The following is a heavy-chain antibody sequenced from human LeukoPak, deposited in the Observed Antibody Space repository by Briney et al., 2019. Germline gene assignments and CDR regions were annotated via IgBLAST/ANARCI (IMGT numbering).Heavy chain of an antibody. D-gene: IGHD5-12*01. Sequence: SVKVSCKASGGTFISYAISWVRQAPGQGLEWMGGIIPIFGTANYAQKFQGRVTITADESTSTAYMELSSLRSEDTAVYYCARGPTSGYDTYYYYYMDVWGKGTTVTISS. J-gene: IGHJ6*03. CDR3: ARGPTSGYDTYYYYYMDV. CDR1: GGTFISYA. V-gene: IGHV1-69*13. CDR2: IIPIFGTA.